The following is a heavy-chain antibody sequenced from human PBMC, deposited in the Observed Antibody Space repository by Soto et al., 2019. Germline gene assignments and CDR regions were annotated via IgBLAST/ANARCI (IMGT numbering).Heavy chain of an antibody. Sequence: QVLLVQSGAELKKPGSSVKVSCKASGGTFSSYGISWVRQAPGQGLEWMGGIIPLFGTTNYAQKFRGRVTVTADESTSTVYMELSSLSSEDTAIYFCAREDFLTPGPFGHWGQGTLVTVSS. V-gene: IGHV1-69*01. J-gene: IGHJ4*02. CDR1: GGTFSSYG. CDR3: AREDFLTPGPFGH. D-gene: IGHD3-9*01. CDR2: IIPLFGTT.